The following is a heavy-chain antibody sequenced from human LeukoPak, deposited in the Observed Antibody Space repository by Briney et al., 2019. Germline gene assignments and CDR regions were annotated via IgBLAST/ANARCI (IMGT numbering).Heavy chain of an antibody. CDR2: IYYSGST. D-gene: IGHD6-19*01. V-gene: IGHV4-59*01. J-gene: IGHJ5*02. CDR3: AREGYISGWYRFDP. CDR1: GDSISNYY. Sequence: PSETLSLTCTVSGDSISNYYWTWIRQPPGKGLEWIGYIYYSGSTNYNPSLKSRVTISVDTSKNQFSLKLTSVTAADTAVYYCAREGYISGWYRFDPWGQGTLVTVSS.